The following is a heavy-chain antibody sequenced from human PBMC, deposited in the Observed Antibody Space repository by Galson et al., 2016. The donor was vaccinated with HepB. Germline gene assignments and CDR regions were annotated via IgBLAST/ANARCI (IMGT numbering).Heavy chain of an antibody. Sequence: AVKVSCKAPGDSFRKYAISWVRQAPGQGLEWIGEFITVLGTTNYAPKFQGRVTITADEATSTAYLDLTGLTPDDTAVYYCSRDRGQYFAFWGQGTQVTVSS. J-gene: IGHJ4*02. V-gene: IGHV1-69*13. CDR2: FITVLGTT. CDR1: GDSFRKYA. CDR3: SRDRGQYFAF.